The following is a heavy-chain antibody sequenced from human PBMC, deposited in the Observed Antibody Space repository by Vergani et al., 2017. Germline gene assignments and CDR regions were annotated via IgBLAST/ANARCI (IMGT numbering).Heavy chain of an antibody. CDR2: INPDSGGT. Sequence: QVQLVQSGAEVKKPGASVKVSCKASGYTFTGYYLHWVRQAPGQGLEWMGWINPDSGGTSYAQKFQGRVTMTRDTSISTVYMELSGLRSDDTAIYYCAKPLREIYCSSTSCSERDSWFDPWGQGTLVTVSS. V-gene: IGHV1-2*02. D-gene: IGHD2-2*01. J-gene: IGHJ5*02. CDR1: GYTFTGYY. CDR3: AKPLREIYCSSTSCSERDSWFDP.